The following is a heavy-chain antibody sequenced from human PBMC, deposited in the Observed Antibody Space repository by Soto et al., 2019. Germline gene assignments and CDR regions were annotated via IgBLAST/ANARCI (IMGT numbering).Heavy chain of an antibody. CDR2: IHSTRSP. CDR3: ARSPAYGDYANLDT. Sequence: QVQLQESGPGLVKPSETRSRTCTVSGDSVSQYYWNWIRQPAGNGLEWIGRIHSTRSPNDNTSLKSRVTMSVDTSTNQFTLDPNLTSLPAADTAVYYCARSPAYGDYANLDTWGQVTLV. J-gene: IGHJ5*02. CDR1: GDSVSQYY. V-gene: IGHV4-4*07. D-gene: IGHD4-17*01.